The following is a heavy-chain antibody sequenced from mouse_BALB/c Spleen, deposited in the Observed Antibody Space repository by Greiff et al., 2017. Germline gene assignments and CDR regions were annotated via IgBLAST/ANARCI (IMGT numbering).Heavy chain of an antibody. CDR3: ARDWDRYAMDY. CDR1: GFTFTDYY. D-gene: IGHD4-1*01. J-gene: IGHJ4*01. CDR2: IRNKANGYTT. V-gene: IGHV7-3*02. Sequence: EVMLVESGGGLVQPGGSLRLSCATSGFTFTDYYMSWVRQPPGKALEWLGFIRNKANGYTTEYSASVKGRFTISRDNSQSILYLQMNTLRAEDSATYYCARDWDRYAMDYWGQGTSVTVAS.